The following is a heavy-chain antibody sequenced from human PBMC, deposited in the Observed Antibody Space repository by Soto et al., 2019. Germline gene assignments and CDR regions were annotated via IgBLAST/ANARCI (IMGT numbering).Heavy chain of an antibody. V-gene: IGHV5-51*01. D-gene: IGHD6-19*01. J-gene: IGHJ4*02. CDR2: IYPSDSDT. CDR3: ARQSSAWYGDY. Sequence: PGESLKISCKGSGYRFTTYWIGWVRQMPGKGLEWMGFIYPSDSDTRYSPSFQGQVTISADNSISTAYLQWSSLKASDTAMYYCARQSSAWYGDYWGQGTLVTSPQ. CDR1: GYRFTTYW.